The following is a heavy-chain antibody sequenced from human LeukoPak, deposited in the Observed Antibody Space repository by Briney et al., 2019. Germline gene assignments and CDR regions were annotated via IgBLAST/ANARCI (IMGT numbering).Heavy chain of an antibody. CDR2: IYYSGST. D-gene: IGHD2-2*01. Sequence: PSETLSLTCTVSGGSISSGSYYWGWIRQPPGKGLEWIGSIYYSGSTYYNPSLKSRVTISVDTSKNQLSLKLSSVTAADTAVYYCARAPASSTINDAFDIWGQGTMVTVSS. CDR3: ARAPASSTINDAFDI. CDR1: GGSISSGSYY. J-gene: IGHJ3*02. V-gene: IGHV4-39*01.